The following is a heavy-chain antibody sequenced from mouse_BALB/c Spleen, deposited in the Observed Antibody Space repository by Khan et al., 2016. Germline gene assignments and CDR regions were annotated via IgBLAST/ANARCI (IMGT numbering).Heavy chain of an antibody. D-gene: IGHD2-2*01. Sequence: QVQLKQSGAELARPGASVKLSCKASGYTFTSYWMQWVKQRPGQGLEWIGTIYPGDGDTRYTQKLKGKATLTADTSSSTAYMQLSSLASEDSAVYYCAWRGGYGPFVDWGQGTTLTVSS. CDR1: GYTFTSYW. V-gene: IGHV1-87*01. CDR3: AWRGGYGPFVD. J-gene: IGHJ2*01. CDR2: IYPGDGDT.